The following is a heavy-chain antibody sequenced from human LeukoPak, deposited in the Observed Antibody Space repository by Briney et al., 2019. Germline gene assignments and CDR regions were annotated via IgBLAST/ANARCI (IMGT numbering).Heavy chain of an antibody. D-gene: IGHD3-10*01. J-gene: IGHJ4*02. Sequence: GRSLRLSCAVSGFTVSNNFMNWVRQAPGKGLEWVSGTHSGGTTYFADAVQGRFTISRDNSKNTLYLQMNSLRDEDTAVYYCARPSSLDGSGRYYIDYWGQGTLVTVSS. CDR3: ARPSSLDGSGRYYIDY. V-gene: IGHV3-66*01. CDR2: THSGGTT. CDR1: GFTVSNNF.